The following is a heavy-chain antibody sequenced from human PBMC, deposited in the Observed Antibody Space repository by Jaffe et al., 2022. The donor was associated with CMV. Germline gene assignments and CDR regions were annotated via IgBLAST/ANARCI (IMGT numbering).Heavy chain of an antibody. J-gene: IGHJ4*02. Sequence: EVQLVESGGGLVKPGGSLRLSCAASGFTFSSYSMNWVRQAPGKGLEWVSSISSSSSYIYYADSVKGRFTISRDNAKNSLYLQMNSLRAEDTAVYYCARDIRGYSYGYRSIYFDYWGQGTLVTVSS. CDR3: ARDIRGYSYGYRSIYFDY. CDR1: GFTFSSYS. CDR2: ISSSSSYI. D-gene: IGHD5-18*01. V-gene: IGHV3-21*01.